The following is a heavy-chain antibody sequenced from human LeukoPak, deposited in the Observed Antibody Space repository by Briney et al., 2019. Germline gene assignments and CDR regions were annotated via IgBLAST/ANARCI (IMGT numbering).Heavy chain of an antibody. CDR3: ARSIESILPLYNWFDP. J-gene: IGHJ5*02. CDR2: IKQDGSEK. D-gene: IGHD6-6*01. V-gene: IGHV3-7*01. CDR1: GFTFSSYG. Sequence: GGSLRLSCAASGFTFSSYGMSWVRQAPGKGLEWVANIKQDGSEKYYVDSVKGRFTISRDNAKNSLYLQMNSLRAEDTAVYYCARSIESILPLYNWFDPWGQGTLVTVSS.